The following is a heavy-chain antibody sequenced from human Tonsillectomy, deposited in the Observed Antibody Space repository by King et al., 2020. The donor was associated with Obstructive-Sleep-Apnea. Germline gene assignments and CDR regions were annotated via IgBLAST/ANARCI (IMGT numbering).Heavy chain of an antibody. CDR1: GFNFSNYG. V-gene: IGHV3-33*06. CDR2: IWFDGSNK. D-gene: IGHD1-14*01. CDR3: AKGVGRK. J-gene: IGHJ4*02. Sequence: VQLVESGGGVVQPGRSLRLSCGASGFNFSNYGMHWVRQAPVKGLEWVAVIWFDGSNKYYADSVKGRFTISRDNSKNTLDLQMNSLRAEDTAVYYCAKGVGRKWGQGTLVTVSS.